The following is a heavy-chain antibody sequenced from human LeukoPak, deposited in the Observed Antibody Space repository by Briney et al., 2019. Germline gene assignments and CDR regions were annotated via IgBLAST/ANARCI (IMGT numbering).Heavy chain of an antibody. CDR1: GGSFSGYY. Sequence: SETLSLTCAVYGGSFSGYYWSWIRQPPGKGLEWIGEINHSGSTNYNPSLKSRVTISVDTSKNQFSLKLSSVTAADTAVYYCARQGPTRGSGSYYWKGMDVWGQGTTVTVSS. CDR3: ARQGPTRGSGSYYWKGMDV. D-gene: IGHD3-10*01. CDR2: INHSGST. J-gene: IGHJ6*02. V-gene: IGHV4-34*01.